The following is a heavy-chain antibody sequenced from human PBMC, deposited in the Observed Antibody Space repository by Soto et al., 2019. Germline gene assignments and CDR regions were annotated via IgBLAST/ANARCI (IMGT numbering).Heavy chain of an antibody. V-gene: IGHV3-30-3*01. Sequence: GGSLRLSCAASGFTFSSYAMHWVRQAPGKGLEWVAVISYDGSNKYYANSVKGRFTISRDNSKNTLYLQMNSLRAEDTAVYYCARYEYQLLYVYYYGMDVWGQGTTVTVSS. J-gene: IGHJ6*02. D-gene: IGHD2-2*02. CDR3: ARYEYQLLYVYYYGMDV. CDR1: GFTFSSYA. CDR2: ISYDGSNK.